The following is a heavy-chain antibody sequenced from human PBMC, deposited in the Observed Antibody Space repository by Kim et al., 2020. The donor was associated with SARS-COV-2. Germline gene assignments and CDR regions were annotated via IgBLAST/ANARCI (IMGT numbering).Heavy chain of an antibody. CDR2: IIPIFGTA. Sequence: SVKVSCKASGGTFSSYAISWVRQAPGQGLEWMGGIIPIFGTANYAQKFQGRVTITADESTSTAYMELSSLRSEDTAVYYCARDPYSSSYYYYYYGMDVWGQGTTVTVSS. CDR3: ARDPYSSSYYYYYYGMDV. J-gene: IGHJ6*02. CDR1: GGTFSSYA. D-gene: IGHD6-13*01. V-gene: IGHV1-69*13.